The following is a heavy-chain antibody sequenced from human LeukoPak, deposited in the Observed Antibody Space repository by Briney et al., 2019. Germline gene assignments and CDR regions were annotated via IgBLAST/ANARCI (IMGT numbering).Heavy chain of an antibody. Sequence: ASVKDSCQASVCTFTGYYMHWVRQAPGQGLEWMGLINPSGGSTRYAQKFQGRVTMTRDMYTSTVYMELSSLRSEDTAVYYCARALPHRRLMDTTMEQHWFDPWGQGTLVTVSS. CDR2: INPSGGST. CDR3: ARALPHRRLMDTTMEQHWFDP. D-gene: IGHD5-18*01. V-gene: IGHV1-46*01. CDR1: VCTFTGYY. J-gene: IGHJ5*02.